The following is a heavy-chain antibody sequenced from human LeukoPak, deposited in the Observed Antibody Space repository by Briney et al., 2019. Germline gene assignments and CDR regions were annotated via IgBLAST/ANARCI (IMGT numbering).Heavy chain of an antibody. CDR2: TNPNNGGT. CDR3: ARDQNFHGSGGYYGIDW. D-gene: IGHD3-22*01. V-gene: IGHV1-2*02. J-gene: IGHJ4*02. Sequence: ASVKVSCKASGYTFTGYYIHWVRQAPGQGLEWIGWTNPNNGGTNSAQKFQDRVTMTRDTSISTAYMELSRLTSDDTAVYYCARDQNFHGSGGYYGIDWWGQGTLVTVSS. CDR1: GYTFTGYY.